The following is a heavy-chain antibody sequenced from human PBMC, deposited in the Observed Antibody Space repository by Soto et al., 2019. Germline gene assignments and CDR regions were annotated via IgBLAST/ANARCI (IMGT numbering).Heavy chain of an antibody. CDR3: ARDQALGLGVASYYYYYYMDV. CDR1: GFTFSSYG. D-gene: IGHD2-21*01. V-gene: IGHV3-33*01. J-gene: IGHJ6*03. Sequence: GGSLRLSCAASGFTFSSYGMHWVRQAPGKGLEWVAVIWYDGSNKYYADSVKGRFTISRDNSKNTLYLQMNSLRAEDTAVYYCARDQALGLGVASYYYYYYMDVWGKGTTVTVSS. CDR2: IWYDGSNK.